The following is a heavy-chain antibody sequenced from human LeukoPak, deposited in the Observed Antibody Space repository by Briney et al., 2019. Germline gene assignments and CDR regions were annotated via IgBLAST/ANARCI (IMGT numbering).Heavy chain of an antibody. CDR1: GYVFSSFA. V-gene: IGHV1-3*01. Sequence: GASVTVSCKASGYVFSSFAIYWVRQAPGRGLEWLETINVYSQKFQGRVSITRDTSASTDYMELTSLRSEDTAVYYCAYGSGSPSYYYGLDVWGQGTTVTVSS. CDR2: INV. CDR3: AYGSGSPSYYYGLDV. D-gene: IGHD3-10*01. J-gene: IGHJ6*02.